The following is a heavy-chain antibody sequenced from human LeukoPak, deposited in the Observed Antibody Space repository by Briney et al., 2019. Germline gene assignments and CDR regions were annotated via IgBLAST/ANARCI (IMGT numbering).Heavy chain of an antibody. D-gene: IGHD5-12*01. Sequence: PSQTLSLTCTVSGGSISSGDYYWSWIRQPPGKGLEWIGYIYYSGSTYYNPSLKSRVTIPVDTSKNQFSLKLSSVTAADTAVYYCASVRMRGYSGYGDYWGQGTLVTVSS. V-gene: IGHV4-30-4*01. J-gene: IGHJ4*02. CDR1: GGSISSGDYY. CDR2: IYYSGST. CDR3: ASVRMRGYSGYGDY.